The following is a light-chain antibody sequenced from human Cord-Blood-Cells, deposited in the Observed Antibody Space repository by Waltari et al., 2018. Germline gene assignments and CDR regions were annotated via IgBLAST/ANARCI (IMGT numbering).Light chain of an antibody. CDR3: AAWDDSLSGWV. V-gene: IGLV1-47*01. CDR1: SSNIGSNY. Sequence: QSVLTQPPSASGTPGQRVTISCSGSSSNIGSNYVYWYQQLPGTAPKLLIYGNNRRPSGVPARFSGSKSGTSASLAISGLRSEDEADYYCAAWDDSLSGWVFGGGTKLTVL. J-gene: IGLJ3*02. CDR2: GNN.